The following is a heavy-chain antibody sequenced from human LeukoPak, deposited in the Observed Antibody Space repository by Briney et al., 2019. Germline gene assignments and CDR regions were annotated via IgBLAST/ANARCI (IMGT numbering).Heavy chain of an antibody. CDR1: VGSISSSSYY. CDR2: IYYTGRT. CDR3: ARGRRGYSSSWLFDP. D-gene: IGHD6-13*01. J-gene: IGHJ5*02. V-gene: IGHV4-39*01. Sequence: SETLSLTCTVSVGSISSSSYYWGWIRQPPGKGLEWLGSIYYTGRTYYNPSLKSRVTISVDTSKNQFSLKLSSVTAADTAVYYCARGRRGYSSSWLFDPWGQGTLVTVSS.